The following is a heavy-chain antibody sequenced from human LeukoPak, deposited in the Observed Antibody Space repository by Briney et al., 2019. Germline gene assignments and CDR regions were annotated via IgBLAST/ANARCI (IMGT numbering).Heavy chain of an antibody. CDR1: GFTFSSYA. CDR3: ARAGITMVRGAPGYFDY. D-gene: IGHD3-10*01. J-gene: IGHJ4*02. V-gene: IGHV3-74*01. CDR2: INSDGSST. Sequence: PGGSLRLSCAASGFTFSSYAMSWVRQAPGKGLVWVSRINSDGSSTSYADSVKGRFTISRDNAKNTLYLQMNSLRAEDTAVYYCARAGITMVRGAPGYFDYWGQGTLVTVSS.